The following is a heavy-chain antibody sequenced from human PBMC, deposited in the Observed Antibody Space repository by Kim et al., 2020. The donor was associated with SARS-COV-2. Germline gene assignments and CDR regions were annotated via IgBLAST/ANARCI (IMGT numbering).Heavy chain of an antibody. CDR3: AREGLNNWVDP. Sequence: NSTPSLKSRVPMSIDTSKNQFSLKLTSVTAADSAIYYCAREGLNNWVDPWGQGTLVTVSS. V-gene: IGHV4-4*07. J-gene: IGHJ5*02. D-gene: IGHD2-8*01.